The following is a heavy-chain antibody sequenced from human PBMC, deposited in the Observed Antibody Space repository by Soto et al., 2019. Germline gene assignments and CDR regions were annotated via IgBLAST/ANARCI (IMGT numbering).Heavy chain of an antibody. CDR1: GFSLSTGGVG. CDR3: AHSRCGGDCLQSYSSHYYYGMDV. Sequence: QITLKESGPTLVKPTQTLTLTCTFSGFSLSTGGVGVGWIRQPPGEALEWLALIYWADDKRYRPSLESRLTITKDTSKNRVFLSMTNMAPVDTATYYCAHSRCGGDCLQSYSSHYYYGMDVWGQGTTVTVSS. J-gene: IGHJ6*02. D-gene: IGHD2-21*02. V-gene: IGHV2-5*02. CDR2: IYWADDK.